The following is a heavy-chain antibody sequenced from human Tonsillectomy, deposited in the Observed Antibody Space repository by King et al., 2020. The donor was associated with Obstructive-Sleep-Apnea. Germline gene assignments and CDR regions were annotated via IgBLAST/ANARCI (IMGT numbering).Heavy chain of an antibody. J-gene: IGHJ4*02. CDR2: ISSSSSTI. CDR3: ARNYGSGRFAFDY. D-gene: IGHD3-10*01. CDR1: GFTFSSYS. Sequence: VQLVESGGGLVQPGGSLRLSCAASGFTFSSYSMNWVRQAPGKGLEWVSYISSSSSTIYYADSVKGRFTISRDNAKNSLFLQMNTLRAEDTAVYYCARNYGSGRFAFDYWGQGTLVTVSS. V-gene: IGHV3-48*01.